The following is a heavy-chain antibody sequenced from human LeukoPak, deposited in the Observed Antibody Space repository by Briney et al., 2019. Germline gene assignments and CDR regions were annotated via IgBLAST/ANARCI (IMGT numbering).Heavy chain of an antibody. D-gene: IGHD3-22*01. Sequence: SETLSLTCAVSGGSISSGGYSWSWIRQPPGRGLEWIGYIYHSGSTYYNPSLKSRVTISVDRSKNQFSLKLSSVTAADTAVYYCARVRSAYYYDSSGYYFDYWGQGTLVTVSS. CDR2: IYHSGST. CDR1: GGSISSGGYS. CDR3: ARVRSAYYYDSSGYYFDY. J-gene: IGHJ4*02. V-gene: IGHV4-30-2*01.